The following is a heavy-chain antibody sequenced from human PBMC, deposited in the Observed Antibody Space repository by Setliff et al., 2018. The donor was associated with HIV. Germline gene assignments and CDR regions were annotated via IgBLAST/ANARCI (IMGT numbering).Heavy chain of an antibody. CDR2: IYTSGGT. CDR3: ARSPSYRSSWEYYFDY. J-gene: IGHJ4*02. Sequence: PSETLSLTCTVSGGSISSYYWSWIRQPPGKGLEWIGYIYTSGGTNYNPSLKSRVTMSVDTSNQFSLKLSSVTAADAAVYYCARSPSYRSSWEYYFDYWGQGILVTVSS. D-gene: IGHD6-13*01. CDR1: GGSISSYY. V-gene: IGHV4-4*09.